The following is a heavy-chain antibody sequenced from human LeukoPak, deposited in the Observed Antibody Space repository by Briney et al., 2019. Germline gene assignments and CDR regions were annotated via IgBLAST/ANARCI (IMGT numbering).Heavy chain of an antibody. CDR1: GYTSTGYY. J-gene: IGHJ4*02. CDR3: ARVTYYYGSGSYSDY. Sequence: GASVKVSCKASGYTSTGYYMHWVRQAPGQGLEWMGWINPNSGGTNYAQKFQGRVTMTRDTSISTAYMELSRLRSVDTAVYYCARVTYYYGSGSYSDYWGQGTLVTVSS. D-gene: IGHD3-10*01. CDR2: INPNSGGT. V-gene: IGHV1-2*02.